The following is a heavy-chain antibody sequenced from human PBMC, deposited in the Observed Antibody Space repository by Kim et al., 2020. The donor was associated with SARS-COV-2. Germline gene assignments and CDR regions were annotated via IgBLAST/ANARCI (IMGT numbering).Heavy chain of an antibody. D-gene: IGHD3-22*01. V-gene: IGHV1-2*04. J-gene: IGHJ3*02. CDR2: INPNSGGT. Sequence: ASVKVSCKASGYTFTGYYMHWVRQAPGQGLEWMGWINPNSGGTNYAQKFQGWVTMTRDTSISTAYMELSRLRSDDTAVYYCAKAAQYYYDSSGYYPTAFDIWGQGTMVTVSS. CDR1: GYTFTGYY. CDR3: AKAAQYYYDSSGYYPTAFDI.